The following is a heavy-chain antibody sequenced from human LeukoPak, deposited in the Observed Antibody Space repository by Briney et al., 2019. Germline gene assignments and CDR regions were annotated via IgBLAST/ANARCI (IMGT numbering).Heavy chain of an antibody. D-gene: IGHD6-19*01. CDR3: ARDSSGWYRPRLYYFDY. Sequence: SVKVSCKASGGTFSSYAISWVRQAPGQGLEWMGGIIPIFGTANYAQKFQGRVTITADGSTSTAYMELCSLRSEDTAVYYCARDSSGWYRPRLYYFDYWGQGTLVTVSS. V-gene: IGHV1-69*01. J-gene: IGHJ4*02. CDR1: GGTFSSYA. CDR2: IIPIFGTA.